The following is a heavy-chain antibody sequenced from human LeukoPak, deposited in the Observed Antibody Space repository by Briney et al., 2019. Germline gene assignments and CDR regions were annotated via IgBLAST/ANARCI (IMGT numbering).Heavy chain of an antibody. V-gene: IGHV3-23*01. J-gene: IGHJ3*02. Sequence: GGSLRLSCVASGFAFTNHAMSWVRQAPGKGLEWVSSIGGTDGSTYYADSVKGRFTISRDNSKNTLYLQMNSLRAEDTAVYYCARDRVRLNYYDSSGYYSHDAFDIWGQGTMVTVSS. CDR3: ARDRVRLNYYDSSGYYSHDAFDI. D-gene: IGHD3-22*01. CDR1: GFAFTNHA. CDR2: IGGTDGST.